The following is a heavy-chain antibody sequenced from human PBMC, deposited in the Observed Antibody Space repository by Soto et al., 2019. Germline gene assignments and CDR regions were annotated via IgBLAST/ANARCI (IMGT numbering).Heavy chain of an antibody. D-gene: IGHD3-22*01. Sequence: QVTLKESGPVLVKPTETLTLTCTVSGFSLSNARMGVSWIRQPPGKALEWLAHIISNDEKSYSTSLKSRLTISKDTSKSQVVLTMTNMDPVDTATYYCARITLSDSSGYYYYFDYWGQGTLVTVSS. CDR2: IISNDEK. V-gene: IGHV2-26*01. CDR1: GFSLSNARMG. CDR3: ARITLSDSSGYYYYFDY. J-gene: IGHJ4*02.